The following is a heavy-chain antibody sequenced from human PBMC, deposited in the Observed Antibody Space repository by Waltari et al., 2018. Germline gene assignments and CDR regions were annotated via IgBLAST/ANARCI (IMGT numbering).Heavy chain of an antibody. D-gene: IGHD5-12*01. CDR3: ATYIGASVGTAAFDV. J-gene: IGHJ3*01. CDR1: GVSITSNRHY. V-gene: IGHV4-39*01. CDR2: VSYRGTT. Sequence: QLQLQESGPRLVRPSETLSLICRVSGVSITSNRHYWAWIRQSPGQGLEWIGTVSYRGTTYISPPLKSRVSVSRDTSKNQVSLILGSVTAADMAVYYCATYIGASVGTAAFDVWGQGTMVTVSS.